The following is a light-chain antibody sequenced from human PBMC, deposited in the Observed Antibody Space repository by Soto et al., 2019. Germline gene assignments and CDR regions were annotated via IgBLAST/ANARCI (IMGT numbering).Light chain of an antibody. J-gene: IGKJ1*01. Sequence: EIEMTKSPATLYVSQGERATLSCRASQSVSSSYLAWYQQKPGQAPRLLIYGASSRATGIPDRFSGSGSGTDFTLTISRLEPEDFAVYYCQQYGISPGTFGQGTNVDIK. V-gene: IGKV3-20*01. CDR1: QSVSSSY. CDR3: QQYGISPGT. CDR2: GAS.